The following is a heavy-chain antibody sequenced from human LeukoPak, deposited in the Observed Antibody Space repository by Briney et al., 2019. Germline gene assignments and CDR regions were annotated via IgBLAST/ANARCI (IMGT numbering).Heavy chain of an antibody. J-gene: IGHJ4*02. Sequence: PGRSLRLSCAASGLTFSSYAMHWVRQAPGKGLEWVAVISYDGSNKYYADSVKGRFTISRDNSKNTLYLQMNSLRAEDTAVYYCARNLMPYYYDSSGYLDYWGQGTLVTVSS. CDR2: ISYDGSNK. D-gene: IGHD3-22*01. V-gene: IGHV3-30-3*01. CDR1: GLTFSSYA. CDR3: ARNLMPYYYDSSGYLDY.